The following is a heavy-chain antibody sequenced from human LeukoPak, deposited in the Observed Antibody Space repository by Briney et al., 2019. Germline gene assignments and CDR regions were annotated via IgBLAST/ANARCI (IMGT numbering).Heavy chain of an antibody. J-gene: IGHJ4*02. V-gene: IGHV3-23*01. D-gene: IGHD3-22*01. CDR1: GFTFSSYA. Sequence: GGSLRLSCAASGFTFSSYAMSWVRQAPGKGLECISGFSGSGGSTYYADSVKGRFTISRDNSKNTLYLQMNSLRAEDTAVYYCAKVQYYYDSSGPYGGIDYWGQGTLVTVSS. CDR3: AKVQYYYDSSGPYGGIDY. CDR2: FSGSGGST.